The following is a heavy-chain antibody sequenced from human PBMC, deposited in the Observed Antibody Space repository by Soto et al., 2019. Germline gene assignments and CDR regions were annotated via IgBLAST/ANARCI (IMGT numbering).Heavy chain of an antibody. CDR2: TWFDASRE. CDR1: GLTMSRHG. Sequence: QVQLAESGGGVVQPGRSLRLSCVGSGLTMSRHGMHWVRQAPGKGLEWVAVTWFDASREYYGDSVRGRFTVSRDNSKNSSYLQMNSLRGEDTAVYYCAKDHPSQFGEFHWGHGSLVTVSS. V-gene: IGHV3-33*06. J-gene: IGHJ4*01. CDR3: AKDHPSQFGEFH. D-gene: IGHD3-10*01.